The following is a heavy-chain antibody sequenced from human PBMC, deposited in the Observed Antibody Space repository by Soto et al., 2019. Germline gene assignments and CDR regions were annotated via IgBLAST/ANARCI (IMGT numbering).Heavy chain of an antibody. Sequence: SDTLSLTCTVSGGSVTRDEDYWTGLRQPPGKGLEWIGYISNSESTGYNPSLKTRLAMSVDRSKNQFTLKLTSVTAADTAVYFCATESGSTYGYFDHWGQGTQVTVSS. D-gene: IGHD5-18*01. CDR3: ATESGSTYGYFDH. CDR1: GGSVTRDEDY. V-gene: IGHV4-30-4*02. J-gene: IGHJ4*02. CDR2: ISNSEST.